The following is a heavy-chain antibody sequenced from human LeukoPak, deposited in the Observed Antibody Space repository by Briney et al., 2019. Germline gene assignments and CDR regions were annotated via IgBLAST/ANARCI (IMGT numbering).Heavy chain of an antibody. Sequence: PGGSLRLSCAASGFTFDDYAMHWVRQAPGKGLEWVSGISWNSGSIGYADSVKGRFTISRDNAKNSLYLQMNSLRAEDTALYYCAKDIGQYQLLGPAYWGQGTLVTVSS. J-gene: IGHJ4*02. V-gene: IGHV3-9*01. CDR3: AKDIGQYQLLGPAY. CDR2: ISWNSGSI. D-gene: IGHD2-2*01. CDR1: GFTFDDYA.